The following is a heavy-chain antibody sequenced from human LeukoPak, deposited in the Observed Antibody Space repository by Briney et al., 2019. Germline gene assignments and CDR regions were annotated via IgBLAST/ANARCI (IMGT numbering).Heavy chain of an antibody. CDR2: IYYSGST. D-gene: IGHD3-22*01. CDR1: GGSISSSRYY. V-gene: IGHV4-39*01. CDR3: ARYYYDSSGYYPGAFDI. Sequence: SETLSLPCTVSGGSISSSRYYLGWIRQPPGKGLEWIGSIYYSGSTYYNPSLKSRVTISVDTSKNQFSRKLSSVTAADTAVYYCARYYYDSSGYYPGAFDIWGEGTMVTVSS. J-gene: IGHJ3*02.